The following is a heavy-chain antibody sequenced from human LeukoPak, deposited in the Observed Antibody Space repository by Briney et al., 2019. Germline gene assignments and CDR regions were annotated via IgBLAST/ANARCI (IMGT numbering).Heavy chain of an antibody. Sequence: GSLRLSCAASGFTFSSYYMHWVRQAPGKGLVWVSYINRDGSIIRYADSVKGRFTISRDNAKNTVYLQMNSLRAEDTAVYYCVRGDGFILDYWGQGTLVTVST. CDR1: GFTFSSYY. J-gene: IGHJ4*02. CDR3: VRGDGFILDY. CDR2: INRDGSII. V-gene: IGHV3-74*01. D-gene: IGHD5-24*01.